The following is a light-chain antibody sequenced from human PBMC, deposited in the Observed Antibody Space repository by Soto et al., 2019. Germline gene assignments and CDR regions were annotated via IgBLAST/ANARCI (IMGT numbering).Light chain of an antibody. Sequence: DIQMTQSPSSLSASVGDRVTITCQASQDISNYLNWYQQKPGKAPKLLIYDASNVETGVPSRFSGSGSWTEFTFTISSLQPEDIATYYCQQYDNLPLTFGGGTKGDI. J-gene: IGKJ4*01. CDR2: DAS. V-gene: IGKV1-33*01. CDR1: QDISNY. CDR3: QQYDNLPLT.